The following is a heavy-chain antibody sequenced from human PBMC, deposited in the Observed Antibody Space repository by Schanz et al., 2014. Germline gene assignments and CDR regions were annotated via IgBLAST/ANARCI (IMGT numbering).Heavy chain of an antibody. J-gene: IGHJ4*02. CDR1: GFTFGAYT. Sequence: VQLVESGGGLVKPGGSLRLSCVTSGFTFGAYTMNWVRQAPGKGLEWVAIISYDGRHKNYADSVKGRFTISRDNSKNTLHLQMNSLRVEDTAVYYCARDKGGYYPFDYWGQGTLVTVSS. CDR2: ISYDGRHK. CDR3: ARDKGGYYPFDY. V-gene: IGHV3-30*03. D-gene: IGHD3-3*01.